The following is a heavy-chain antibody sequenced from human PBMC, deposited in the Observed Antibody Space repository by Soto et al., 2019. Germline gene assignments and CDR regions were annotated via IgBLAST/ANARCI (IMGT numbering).Heavy chain of an antibody. J-gene: IGHJ4*02. D-gene: IGHD5-12*01. Sequence: EVQLLESGGGLVQPGGSLRLSCAGSGFTFSSYAMSWVRQAPGKGLEWVSTISGSGGASLYADSVEGRFTIPRDNSKNTLFQQMNSLRDEDTARYYCAKRREGYNVGLFDYWGQGTLVTASS. CDR3: AKRREGYNVGLFDY. CDR2: ISGSGGAS. V-gene: IGHV3-23*01. CDR1: GFTFSSYA.